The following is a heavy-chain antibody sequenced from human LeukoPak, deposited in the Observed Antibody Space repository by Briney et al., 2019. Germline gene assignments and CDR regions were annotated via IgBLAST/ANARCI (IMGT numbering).Heavy chain of an antibody. CDR1: GFTFSSYS. J-gene: IGHJ4*02. Sequence: PGGSLRLFCAASGFTFSSYSMNWGRQAPGKGLEWVSSISSSSSYIYYADSVKGRFTISRDNAKNSLYLQMNSLRAEDTAVYYCARVGTMIVVAPFYYWGQGTLVTVSS. V-gene: IGHV3-21*01. D-gene: IGHD3-22*01. CDR3: ARVGTMIVVAPFYY. CDR2: ISSSSSYI.